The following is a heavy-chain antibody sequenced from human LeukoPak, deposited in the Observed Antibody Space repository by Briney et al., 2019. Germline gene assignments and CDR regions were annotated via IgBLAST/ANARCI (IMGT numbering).Heavy chain of an antibody. V-gene: IGHV4-4*02. J-gene: IGHJ6*03. CDR2: IYHSGST. CDR3: ARHVEGAYGDYYYYYMDV. D-gene: IGHD4-17*01. CDR1: GGSISSSNW. Sequence: SGTLSLTCAVSGGSISSSNWWSWVRQPPGKGLEWIGEIYHSGSTNYNPSLKSRVTISVDTSKNQFSLKLSSVTAADTAVYYCARHVEGAYGDYYYYYMDVWGKGPRSPSP.